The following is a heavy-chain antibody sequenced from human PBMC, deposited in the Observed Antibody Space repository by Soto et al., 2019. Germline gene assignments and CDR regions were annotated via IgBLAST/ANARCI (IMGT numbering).Heavy chain of an antibody. CDR2: ISGSGGSR. CDR1: GFTFSSYA. V-gene: IGHV3-23*01. J-gene: IGHJ4*02. D-gene: IGHD3-16*01. CDR3: AIQLSFWGGDYFDY. Sequence: EVQLLESGGGLVQPGGSLRLSCAASGFTFSSYAMSWVRQAPGKGLEWVSAISGSGGSRYYADSVKGRFTISRDNSKNTLYLQMNRLGAEDTAVYYCAIQLSFWGGDYFDYWGQGTLVTVSS.